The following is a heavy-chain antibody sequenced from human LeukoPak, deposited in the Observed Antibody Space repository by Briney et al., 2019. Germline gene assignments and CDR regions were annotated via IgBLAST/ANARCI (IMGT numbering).Heavy chain of an antibody. V-gene: IGHV4-59*08. D-gene: IGHD5-18*01. J-gene: IGHJ4*02. Sequence: SETLSLTCTVSGGSISSYYWSWIRQPPGKGLEWIGYIYYSGSTNYNPSLKSRVTISVDTSKNQFSLKLSSVTAADTAVYYCARLKTWGGIQPYDYWGQGTLVTVSS. CDR2: IYYSGST. CDR3: ARLKTWGGIQPYDY. CDR1: GGSISSYY.